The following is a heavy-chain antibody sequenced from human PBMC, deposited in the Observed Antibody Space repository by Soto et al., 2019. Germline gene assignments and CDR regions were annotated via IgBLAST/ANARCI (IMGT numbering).Heavy chain of an antibody. CDR3: AATPPVYMVMWY. Sequence: QVQLVESGGGVVQPGRSLRLSCAASGFTFSSYAMHWVRQAPGKGLEWVAVISYDGSNKYYAESVKGRFTISRDNSKNPLYLQMNSLRAEDTAVYYCAATPPVYMVMWYWGQGTLVTVSS. CDR2: ISYDGSNK. J-gene: IGHJ4*02. V-gene: IGHV3-30-3*01. CDR1: GFTFSSYA. D-gene: IGHD2-21*01.